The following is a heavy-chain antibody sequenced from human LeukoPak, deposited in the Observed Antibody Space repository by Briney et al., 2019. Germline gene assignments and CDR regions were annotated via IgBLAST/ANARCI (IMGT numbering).Heavy chain of an antibody. CDR3: AREGWTTGTWLLDY. J-gene: IGHJ4*02. CDR1: GFTFSSYS. Sequence: GGSLRLSCAASGFTFSSYSMNWVRQAPGKGLEWVSYISSSSSTIYYADSVKGRFTISRDNAKNSLYLQMNSLRAEDTAVYYCAREGWTTGTWLLDYWGQGTLVTVSS. CDR2: ISSSSSTI. V-gene: IGHV3-48*01. D-gene: IGHD1-1*01.